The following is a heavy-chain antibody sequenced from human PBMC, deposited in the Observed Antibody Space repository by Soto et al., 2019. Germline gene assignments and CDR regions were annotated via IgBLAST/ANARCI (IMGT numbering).Heavy chain of an antibody. V-gene: IGHV4-4*08. CDR1: GGSISSYG. CDR3: AKDVFDI. J-gene: IGHJ3*02. Sequence: SETLSLTCTVSGGSISSYGSWIRQPPGKGLEWIGYIYNAGTTKYNPSLNSRVTISVDTSKNQVSLKLTSVSAADTAVYYCAKDVFDIWGKGTMVT. CDR2: IYNAGTT.